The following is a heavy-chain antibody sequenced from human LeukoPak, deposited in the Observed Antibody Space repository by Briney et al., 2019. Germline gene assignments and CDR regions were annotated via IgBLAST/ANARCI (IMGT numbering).Heavy chain of an antibody. CDR3: ARDPTTVTKGFDI. D-gene: IGHD4-17*01. J-gene: IGHJ3*02. Sequence: SETLTLTCTVSGGSISSHYWTWIRQSPGKGLEWIGYISYSGSTNYNPPLKSRVTLSVDTSKNQFSLKLSSVTAADTAVYYCARDPTTVTKGFDIWGQGTMVTVYS. V-gene: IGHV4-59*11. CDR1: GGSISSHY. CDR2: ISYSGST.